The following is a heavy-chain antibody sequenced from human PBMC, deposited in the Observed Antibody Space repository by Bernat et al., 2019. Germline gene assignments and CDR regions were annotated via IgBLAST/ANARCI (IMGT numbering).Heavy chain of an antibody. CDR1: GFTFSSHA. CDR2: IDAYGSGT. J-gene: IGHJ6*03. Sequence: EVQLVDSGGALVQPGGSLRVSCVASGFTFSSHAMTWVRQAPGKGLEWVSTIDAYGSGTWYADYVKGRFTISRDNSKNKLYLQMNSLRVEDTAVYHCAKDGHATDYYYYMDVWGKGTTVTVSS. V-gene: IGHV3-23*04. CDR3: AKDGHATDYYYYMDV.